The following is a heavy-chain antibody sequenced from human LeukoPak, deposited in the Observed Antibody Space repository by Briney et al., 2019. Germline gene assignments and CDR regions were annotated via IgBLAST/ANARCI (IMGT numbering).Heavy chain of an antibody. D-gene: IGHD7-27*01. CDR3: ARGIGAGDPPLY. CDR2: ISYDGSNK. V-gene: IGHV3-30-3*01. Sequence: GGSLRLSCAASGFTFSSYAMHWVRQAPGKGLEWVAVISYDGSNKYYADSVKGRFTISRDNSKNTLYLQMNSLRAEDTAVYYCARGIGAGDPPLYWGQGTLVTVSS. CDR1: GFTFSSYA. J-gene: IGHJ4*02.